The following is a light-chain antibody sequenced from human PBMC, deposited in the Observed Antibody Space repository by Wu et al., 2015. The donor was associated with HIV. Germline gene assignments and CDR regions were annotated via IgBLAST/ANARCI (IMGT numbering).Light chain of an antibody. CDR1: QSVSSSY. V-gene: IGKV3-20*01. CDR2: AAS. J-gene: IGKJ2*01. CDR3: QQYGTSPST. Sequence: EILMTQSPATLSVSPGERATLSCRASQSVSSSYLAWYQQKPGQAPRLIIYAASTRATGIPDRFSGSGSGTDFTLTISRLEPEDFAVFYCQQYGTSPSTFGQGTMLELK.